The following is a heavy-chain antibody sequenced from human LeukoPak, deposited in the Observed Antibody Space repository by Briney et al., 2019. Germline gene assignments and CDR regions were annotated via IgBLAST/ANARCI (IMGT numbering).Heavy chain of an antibody. CDR3: ARGDILTGYYPCLAFDI. J-gene: IGHJ3*02. D-gene: IGHD3-9*01. CDR1: GFTFSSYA. Sequence: GRSLRLSCAASGFTFSSYAMHWVRQAPGKGLEWVAVISYDGSNKYYADSVKGRFTISRDNSKNTLYLQMNSLRAEDTAVYYCARGDILTGYYPCLAFDIWGQGTMVTVSS. CDR2: ISYDGSNK. V-gene: IGHV3-30*01.